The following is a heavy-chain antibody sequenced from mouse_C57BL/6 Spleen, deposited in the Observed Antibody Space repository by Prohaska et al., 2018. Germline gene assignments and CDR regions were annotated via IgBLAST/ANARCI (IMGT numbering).Heavy chain of an antibody. V-gene: IGHV10-1*01. CDR2: IRSKSNKYVT. J-gene: IGHJ3*01. CDR1: GFSFNTYA. CDR3: VRSLLREFAY. Sequence: EVQLVESGGGLVQPKGSLKLSCAASGFSFNTYAMNWVRQAPGKGLEWVARIRSKSNKYVTYYADSVKDRFTISRDDSESMLYLQMNNLKTEDTAMYYCVRSLLREFAYWGQGTLVTVSA. D-gene: IGHD1-2*01.